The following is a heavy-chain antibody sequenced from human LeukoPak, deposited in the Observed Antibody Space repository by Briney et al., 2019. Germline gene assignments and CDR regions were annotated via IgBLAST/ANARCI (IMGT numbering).Heavy chain of an antibody. J-gene: IGHJ5*02. CDR2: IRYDGSNK. D-gene: IGHD5-12*01. CDR1: GFTFSSYG. V-gene: IGHV3-30*02. Sequence: GGSLRLSCAASGFTFSSYGMHWVRQAPGKGLEWVAFIRYDGSNKYYADSVKGRFTISRDNSKNTLYLQMNSLRAEDTAVYYCAKDVVSGYDLGWFDPWGQGTMVTVSS. CDR3: AKDVVSGYDLGWFDP.